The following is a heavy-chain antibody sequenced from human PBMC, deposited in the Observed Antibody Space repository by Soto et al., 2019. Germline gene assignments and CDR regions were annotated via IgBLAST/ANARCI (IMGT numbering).Heavy chain of an antibody. D-gene: IGHD3-9*01. CDR3: ARDGRGNYDILTGYSPHQASNYYYYYGMDV. Sequence: GASVKVSCKASGYTFTSYYMHWVRQAPGQGLEWMGIINPSGGSTSYAQKFQGRVTMTRDTSTSTVYLELSSLRSEDTAVYYCARDGRGNYDILTGYSPHQASNYYYYYGMDVWGQGTTVTVSS. V-gene: IGHV1-46*01. CDR2: INPSGGST. J-gene: IGHJ6*02. CDR1: GYTFTSYY.